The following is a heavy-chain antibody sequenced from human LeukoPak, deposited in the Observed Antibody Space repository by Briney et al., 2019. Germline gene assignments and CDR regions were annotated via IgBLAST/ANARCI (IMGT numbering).Heavy chain of an antibody. CDR1: GYTFTGYY. D-gene: IGHD6-13*01. J-gene: IGHJ5*02. Sequence: ASVKVSCKASGYTFTGYYMHWVRQAPGQGLEWMGWINPNSGGINYAQKFQGGVTMTRDTSISTAYMELSRLRSDDTAVYYCASTGQQLVDGDWFDPWGQGTLVTVSS. V-gene: IGHV1-2*02. CDR2: INPNSGGI. CDR3: ASTGQQLVDGDWFDP.